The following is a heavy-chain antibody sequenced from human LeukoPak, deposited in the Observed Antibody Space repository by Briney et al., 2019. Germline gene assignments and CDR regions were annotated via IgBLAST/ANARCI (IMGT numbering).Heavy chain of an antibody. CDR3: ASWDDFDH. J-gene: IGHJ4*02. V-gene: IGHV4-34*01. Sequence: PSETLSLTCAVYGVSFSGYYWSWIRQPPGKGLEWIGEINHSGSTNYNPSLKSRVTISVDTSKNQFSLKLSSVTAADTAVYYCASWDDFDHWGQGTLVTVSS. D-gene: IGHD1-26*01. CDR2: INHSGST. CDR1: GVSFSGYY.